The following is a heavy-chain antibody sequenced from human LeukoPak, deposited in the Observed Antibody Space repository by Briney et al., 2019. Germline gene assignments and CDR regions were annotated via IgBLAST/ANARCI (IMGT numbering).Heavy chain of an antibody. CDR3: AREKRITMVRGVITNWFDP. D-gene: IGHD3-10*01. V-gene: IGHV4-59*01. J-gene: IGHJ5*02. CDR1: GGSISRYY. Sequence: SETLSLTCTVSGGSISRYYWSWIRQPPGKGLEWIGYIYYSGSTNYNPSLKSRVTISVDTSKNQFSLRLSSVTAADTAVYYCAREKRITMVRGVITNWFDPWGQGTLVTVSS. CDR2: IYYSGST.